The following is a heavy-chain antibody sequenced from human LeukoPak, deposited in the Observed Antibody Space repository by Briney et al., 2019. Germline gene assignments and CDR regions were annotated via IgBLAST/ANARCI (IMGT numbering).Heavy chain of an antibody. Sequence: GGSLRLSCAVSGFSFSQYPMDWVRRAPGKGLMWVSRIDTGGSSTYYADSVKGRFTISRDNAKNTLYLQMNSLRAEDTAVYYCARPAGAVPDEYWGQGILVTVSS. J-gene: IGHJ4*02. D-gene: IGHD6-19*01. V-gene: IGHV3-74*01. CDR3: ARPAGAVPDEY. CDR2: IDTGGSST. CDR1: GFSFSQYP.